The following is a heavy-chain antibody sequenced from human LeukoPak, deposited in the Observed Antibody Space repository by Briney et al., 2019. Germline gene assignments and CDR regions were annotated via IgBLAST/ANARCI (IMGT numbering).Heavy chain of an antibody. V-gene: IGHV3-43*01. D-gene: IGHD4-23*01. CDR2: ISWDGDAT. CDR3: AKKGYGGNSGGAYFDS. Sequence: PGGSLRLSCAASGFTFNAYTMHWFRHAPGKGLEWVSLISWDGDATYYADSVKGRFTISRDNTEDSLYLQMNSLKTEDTALYYCAKKGYGGNSGGAYFDSWGQGTLVTVSS. J-gene: IGHJ4*02. CDR1: GFTFNAYT.